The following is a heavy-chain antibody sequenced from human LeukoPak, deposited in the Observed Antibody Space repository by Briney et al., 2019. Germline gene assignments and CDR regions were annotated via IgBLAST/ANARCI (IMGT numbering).Heavy chain of an antibody. CDR2: INHSGST. J-gene: IGHJ4*02. V-gene: IGHV4-34*01. CDR1: GGSFSGYY. CDR3: ARHEDEGYDFWSGYPPAYYFDY. D-gene: IGHD3-3*01. Sequence: SETLSLTCAVYGGSFSGYYWSWIRQPPGKGLEWIGEINHSGSTNYNPSLKSRVTISVDTSKNQFSLKLSSVTAADTAVYYCARHEDEGYDFWSGYPPAYYFDYWGQGTLVTVSS.